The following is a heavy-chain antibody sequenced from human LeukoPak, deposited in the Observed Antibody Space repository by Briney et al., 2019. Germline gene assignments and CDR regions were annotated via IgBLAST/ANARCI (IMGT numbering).Heavy chain of an antibody. J-gene: IGHJ4*02. CDR3: ARGWPTSGDYAGAFDY. D-gene: IGHD4-17*01. Sequence: ASVKVSCKASGYTFTGYYMHWVRQAPGQGLEWMGWINPNSGGTNYAQKYQGRVTMTRDTSISTAYMELSRLRSDDTAVYYCARGWPTSGDYAGAFDYWGQGTLVTVSS. CDR2: INPNSGGT. V-gene: IGHV1-2*02. CDR1: GYTFTGYY.